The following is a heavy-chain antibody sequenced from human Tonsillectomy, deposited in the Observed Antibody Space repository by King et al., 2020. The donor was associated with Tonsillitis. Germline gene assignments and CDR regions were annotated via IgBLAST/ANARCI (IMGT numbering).Heavy chain of an antibody. CDR2: INHSGNT. CDR1: GGSFSGYY. V-gene: IGHV4-34*01. Sequence: VQLQQWGAGLLKPSETLSLTCAVYGGSFSGYYWSSIRQPPGKGLEWIGEINHSGNTNYNPSLKSRVTISVDTSKNQFSLKLSSVTAADTAVYYCANLYSNWVDYWGQGTLVTVSS. J-gene: IGHJ5*01. D-gene: IGHD2-8*01. CDR3: ANLYSNWVDY.